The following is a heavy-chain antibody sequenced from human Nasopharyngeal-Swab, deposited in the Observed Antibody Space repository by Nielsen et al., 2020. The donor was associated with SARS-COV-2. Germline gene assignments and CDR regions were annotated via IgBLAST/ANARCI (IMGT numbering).Heavy chain of an antibody. Sequence: GESLKISCAASGFTFSSYAMSWVRQAPGKGLEWVSGISASGATTHYADSVKGRFTISRDDSKNTLYLQMHSLRAEDTAIYYCAKDSDYYYDTSGYFYFDYWGQGTLVTVPS. V-gene: IGHV3-23*01. J-gene: IGHJ4*02. CDR3: AKDSDYYYDTSGYFYFDY. CDR2: ISASGATT. CDR1: GFTFSSYA. D-gene: IGHD3-22*01.